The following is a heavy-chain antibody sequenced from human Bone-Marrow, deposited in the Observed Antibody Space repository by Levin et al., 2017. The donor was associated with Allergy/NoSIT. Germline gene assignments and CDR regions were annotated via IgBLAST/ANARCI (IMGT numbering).Heavy chain of an antibody. J-gene: IGHJ4*02. D-gene: IGHD4-17*01. Sequence: GGSLRLSCAASGFTFSSYGMHWVRQAPGKGLEWVAVISYDGSNKYYADSVKGRFTISRDNSKNTLYLQMNSLRAEDTAVYYCAKDLAWATVTTDYFDYWGQGTLVTVSS. CDR3: AKDLAWATVTTDYFDY. CDR1: GFTFSSYG. V-gene: IGHV3-30*18. CDR2: ISYDGSNK.